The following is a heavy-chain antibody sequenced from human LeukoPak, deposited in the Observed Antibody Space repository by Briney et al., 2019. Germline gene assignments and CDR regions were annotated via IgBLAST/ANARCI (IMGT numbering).Heavy chain of an antibody. CDR3: ARGVSYYDSSGYYGGPRDYYYYYMDV. CDR1: GGSFSGYY. V-gene: IGHV4-34*01. D-gene: IGHD3-22*01. J-gene: IGHJ6*03. CDR2: INHSGST. Sequence: PSETLSLTCAVYGGSFSGYYWSWIRQPPGKGLEWIGEINHSGSTNYNPSLKSRVTISVATSKNQFSLKLSSVTAADTAVYYCARGVSYYDSSGYYGGPRDYYYYYMDVWGKGTTVTVSS.